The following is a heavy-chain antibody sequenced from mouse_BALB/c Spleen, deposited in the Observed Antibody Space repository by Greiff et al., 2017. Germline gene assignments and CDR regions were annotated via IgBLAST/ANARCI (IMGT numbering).Heavy chain of an antibody. Sequence: EVQLVESGGGLVQPGGSRKLSCAASGFTFSSFGMHWVRQSPEKGLEWVAYISSGSSTIYYADTVKGRFTISRDNPKNTLFLQMTSLRSEDTAMYYCARSRGYYRYDGAMDYWGQGTSVTVSS. V-gene: IGHV5-17*02. CDR3: ARSRGYYRYDGAMDY. J-gene: IGHJ4*01. CDR1: GFTFSSFG. CDR2: ISSGSSTI. D-gene: IGHD2-14*01.